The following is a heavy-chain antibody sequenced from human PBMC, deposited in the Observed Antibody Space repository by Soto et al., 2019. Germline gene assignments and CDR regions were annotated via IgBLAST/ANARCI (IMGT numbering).Heavy chain of an antibody. CDR3: AKMENSGSYYFDY. CDR2: ISGSGGST. CDR1: GFTFSSYA. V-gene: IGHV3-23*01. D-gene: IGHD1-26*01. J-gene: IGHJ4*02. Sequence: GGSLRLSCAASGFTFSSYAMSWVRQAPGKGLECVSAISGSGGSTYYADSVKGRFTISRDNSKNTLYLQMNSLRAEDTAVYYCAKMENSGSYYFDYWGQGTLVTVSS.